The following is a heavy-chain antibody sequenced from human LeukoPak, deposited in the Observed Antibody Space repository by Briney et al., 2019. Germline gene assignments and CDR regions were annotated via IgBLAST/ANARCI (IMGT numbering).Heavy chain of an antibody. V-gene: IGHV4-59*01. J-gene: IGHJ5*02. CDR2: IYYSGST. Sequence: PSETLSLTCAVYGGSFSGYYWSWIRQPPGKGLEWIGYIYYSGSTNYNPSLKSRVTISVDTSKNQFSLKLSSVTAADTAVYYCARDLILSAPWGQGTLVTVSS. D-gene: IGHD2/OR15-2a*01. CDR3: ARDLILSAP. CDR1: GGSFSGYY.